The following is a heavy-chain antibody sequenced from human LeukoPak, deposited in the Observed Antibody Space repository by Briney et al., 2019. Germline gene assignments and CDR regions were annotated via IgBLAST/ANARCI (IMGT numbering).Heavy chain of an antibody. CDR3: ARDFLGDGYNWGIDY. J-gene: IGHJ4*02. CDR2: ISSNGGST. CDR1: GFTFSSYA. D-gene: IGHD5-24*01. V-gene: IGHV3-64*01. Sequence: PGGSLRLSCAASGFTFSSYAMHWVRQAPGKGLEYVSAISSNGGSTYYANSVKGRFTISRDNSKNTLYLQMGSLRAEDMAVYYCARDFLGDGYNWGIDYWGQGTLVTVSS.